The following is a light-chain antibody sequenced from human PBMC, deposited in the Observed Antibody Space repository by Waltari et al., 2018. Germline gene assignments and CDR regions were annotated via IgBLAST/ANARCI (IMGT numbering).Light chain of an antibody. V-gene: IGLV1-40*01. Sequence: QSVLTQPPSVSGAPGQRVTISCTGSSSNIGAGYAVHWYQPLPGTAPKLLIYGNTNRPSGVPDGFSGSKSGTSAALAITGLQAEDEADYYCQCYDSSLSGSVFGGGTKLTVL. CDR2: GNT. CDR3: QCYDSSLSGSV. CDR1: SSNIGAGYA. J-gene: IGLJ3*02.